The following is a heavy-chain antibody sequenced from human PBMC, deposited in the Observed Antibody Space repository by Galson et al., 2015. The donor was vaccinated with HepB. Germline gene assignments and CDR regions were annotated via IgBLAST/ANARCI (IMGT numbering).Heavy chain of an antibody. Sequence: SLRLSCAASGFMFSSYWMTWVRQAPGKGLEWVANIKQAGSEKYYVDSVKGRFSIYRDNDKNSLFLQMNSLRAEDTAVYYCARDHPYDFWSGRLDVWGKGTTVTVSS. J-gene: IGHJ6*04. CDR1: GFMFSSYW. V-gene: IGHV3-7*03. CDR2: IKQAGSEK. CDR3: ARDHPYDFWSGRLDV. D-gene: IGHD3-3*01.